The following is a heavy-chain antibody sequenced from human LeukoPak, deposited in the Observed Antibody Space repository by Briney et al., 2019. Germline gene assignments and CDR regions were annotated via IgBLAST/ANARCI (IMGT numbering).Heavy chain of an antibody. J-gene: IGHJ4*02. CDR3: ARDQTTVGLDF. CDR2: IKQDGSEK. CDR1: GFTFSSYW. V-gene: IGHV3-7*03. Sequence: GGSLRLSCAASGFTFSSYWMSWVRQVPGKGLEWVANIKQDGSEKYYVDSVEGRFTISRDNAKNSLYLQMNSLRAEDTAVYFCARDQTTVGLDFWGQGTLVSVSS. D-gene: IGHD4-23*01.